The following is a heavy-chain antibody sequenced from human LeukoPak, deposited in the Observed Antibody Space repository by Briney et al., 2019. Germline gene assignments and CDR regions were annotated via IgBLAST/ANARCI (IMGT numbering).Heavy chain of an antibody. CDR3: AKWSVAAPFDP. J-gene: IGHJ5*02. D-gene: IGHD6-19*01. CDR1: GFTFRSYE. Sequence: GGSLRLSCAASGFTFRSYEMNWVRQAPGKGLEWVSYISDSGSTRTYADSVKGRFTISRDNAKKSLYLQMNSLRAEDTAVYYCAKWSVAAPFDPWGQGTLVTVSS. V-gene: IGHV3-48*03. CDR2: ISDSGSTR.